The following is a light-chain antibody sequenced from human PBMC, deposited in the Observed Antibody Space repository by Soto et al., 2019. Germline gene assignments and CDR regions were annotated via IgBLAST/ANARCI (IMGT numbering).Light chain of an antibody. CDR3: QRYHSALLT. J-gene: IGKJ3*01. V-gene: IGKV1-27*01. CDR1: QDIRNY. CDR2: AAS. Sequence: DIQMTQSPSSLSASVGVRVTMTCRASQDIRNYVAWYQQKPGEVAKLLIYAASTLQSGVPARFRGGGFGTDFTLTISRLRPEDVATYYWQRYHSALLTFGPGTKVDLK.